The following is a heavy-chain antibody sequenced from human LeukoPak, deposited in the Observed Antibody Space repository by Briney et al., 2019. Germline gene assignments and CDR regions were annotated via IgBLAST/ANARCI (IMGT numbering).Heavy chain of an antibody. D-gene: IGHD2-2*01. CDR1: GGTFSSYA. J-gene: IGHJ6*03. V-gene: IGHV1-69*05. CDR2: IIPIFGTA. Sequence: GASVKVSCKASGGTFSSYAISWVRQAPGQGLEWMGGIIPIFGTANYAQKFQGRVTITTDESTSTAYMELSSLRSEDTAVYYCARVRYCSSTSRSYYYYYYMDVWGKGTTVTVSS. CDR3: ARVRYCSSTSRSYYYYYYMDV.